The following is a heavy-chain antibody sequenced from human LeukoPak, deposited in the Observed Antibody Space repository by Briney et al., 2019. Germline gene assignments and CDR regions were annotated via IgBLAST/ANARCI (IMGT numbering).Heavy chain of an antibody. J-gene: IGHJ6*04. CDR3: ARAVHYDYVGV. CDR1: GFTFDDYA. V-gene: IGHV3-9*01. CDR2: ISWNSGSI. Sequence: GGSLRLSCAASGFTFDDYAMHWVRHAPGKGLEWVSGISWNSGSIGYADSVKGRFTISRDNAKNSLYLQMNGLRAEDTAVYYCARAVHYDYVGVWGKGTTVTVSS. D-gene: IGHD3-16*01.